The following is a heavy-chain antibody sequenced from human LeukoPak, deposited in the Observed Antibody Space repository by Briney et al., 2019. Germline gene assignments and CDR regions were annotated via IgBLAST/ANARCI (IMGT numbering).Heavy chain of an antibody. D-gene: IGHD2-2*01. CDR2: INHSGST. Sequence: SETLSLTCAVYGGSFSGYYWSWIRQPPGKGLEWIGEINHSGSTNYNPSLKSRVTISVDTSKIQFSMKLSSVTAADTAVYYCAREMRYCSSTSCRKDYFDYWGQGTLVTVSS. CDR1: GGSFSGYY. J-gene: IGHJ4*02. CDR3: AREMRYCSSTSCRKDYFDY. V-gene: IGHV4-34*01.